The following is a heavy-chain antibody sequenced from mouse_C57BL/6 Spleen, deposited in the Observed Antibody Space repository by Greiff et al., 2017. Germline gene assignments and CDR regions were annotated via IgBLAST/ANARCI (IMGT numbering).Heavy chain of an antibody. Sequence: EVHLVESGGGLVKPGGSLKLSCAASGFTFSSYAMSWVRQTPEKRLEWVATISDGGSYTYYPDNVKGRFTISRDNAKNNLYLQMSHLKSEDTAMYYCARDFSYYYGSSYYYAMDYWGQGTSVTVSS. J-gene: IGHJ4*01. D-gene: IGHD1-1*01. V-gene: IGHV5-4*01. CDR2: ISDGGSYT. CDR3: ARDFSYYYGSSYYYAMDY. CDR1: GFTFSSYA.